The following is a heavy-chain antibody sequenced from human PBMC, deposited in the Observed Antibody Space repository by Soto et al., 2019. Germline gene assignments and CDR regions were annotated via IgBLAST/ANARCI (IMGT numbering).Heavy chain of an antibody. V-gene: IGHV1-18*01. Sequence: GPSVKVSCKASGYTFTNYGISWVRQAPGQGLEWMGWISAYNDNTNCAQKLQGRVTMTTDTSTSTAYMELRSLRSDDTAVYYCARDTNYYDSSGNGYYFDYWGQGTLVTVSS. D-gene: IGHD3-22*01. CDR3: ARDTNYYDSSGNGYYFDY. CDR1: GYTFTNYG. J-gene: IGHJ4*02. CDR2: ISAYNDNT.